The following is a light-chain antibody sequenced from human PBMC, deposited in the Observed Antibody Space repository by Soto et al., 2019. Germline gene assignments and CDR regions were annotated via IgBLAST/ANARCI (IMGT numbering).Light chain of an antibody. CDR1: QTLYNN. CDR3: QQYGYWPLT. J-gene: IGKJ4*01. V-gene: IGKV3-15*01. CDR2: GAS. Sequence: EIVMTQSPATLSVSPGERATLSCRASQTLYNNLAWYQQKLGQAPRLLIYGASARATDIPARFSGSGSGTAFTRSTSGLQSQDLAVYYCQQYGYWPLTFGGGTKVEIK.